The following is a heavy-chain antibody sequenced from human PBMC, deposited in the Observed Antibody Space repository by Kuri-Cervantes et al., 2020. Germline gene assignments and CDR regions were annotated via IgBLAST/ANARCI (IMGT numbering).Heavy chain of an antibody. CDR1: GGPISSSS. D-gene: IGHD4-17*01. CDR3: ARVVPANTVNDPFRGGPGRGGGWFDP. CDR2: IYYSGST. V-gene: IGHV4-59*01. Sequence: GSLRLSCPASGGPISSSSWSWIRQPPGKGLEWIGYIYYSGSTNYTPSLKSRVTISVDTSKNQFSLKLSSVTAADTAVYYCARVVPANTVNDPFRGGPGRGGGWFDPWGQGTLVTVSS. J-gene: IGHJ5*02.